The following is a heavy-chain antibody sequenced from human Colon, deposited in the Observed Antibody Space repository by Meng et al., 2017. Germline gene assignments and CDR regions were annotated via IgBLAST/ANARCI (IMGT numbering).Heavy chain of an antibody. CDR2: MFHSGTT. Sequence: QVQLQGAGPGLVRPSETLSLTCNVSGGSVSSGSHYWSWIRQPPGKGLEWIGYMFHSGTTKYNPSLKSRVSMSVDTTKNQFYLKLTSVTVADTAVFYCARLIADWPFYFDYWGQGILVTVSS. CDR3: ARLIADWPFYFDY. CDR1: GGSVSSGSHY. J-gene: IGHJ4*02. V-gene: IGHV4-61*01. D-gene: IGHD3-9*01.